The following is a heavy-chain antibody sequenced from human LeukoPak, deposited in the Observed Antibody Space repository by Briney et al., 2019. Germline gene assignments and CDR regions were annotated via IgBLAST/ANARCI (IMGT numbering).Heavy chain of an antibody. V-gene: IGHV3-23*01. CDR1: GFTFSSYG. J-gene: IGHJ4*02. CDR2: LNGGGDTT. Sequence: GGSLRLSCVASGFTFSSYGMSWVRQAPGKGLEWVSSLNGGGDTTYYADSVKGRFTISRDNSKSTLYLQMNSLRAEDTAVYYCTRRVAANNPFDYWGQGTLVTVSS. CDR3: TRRVAANNPFDY. D-gene: IGHD6-19*01.